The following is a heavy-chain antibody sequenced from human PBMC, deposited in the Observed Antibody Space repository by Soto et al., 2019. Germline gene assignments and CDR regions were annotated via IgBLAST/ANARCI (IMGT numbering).Heavy chain of an antibody. CDR2: ISYDGSNK. Sequence: AGGSLRLSCAASGFTFSSYGMHWVRQAPGKGLEWVAVISYDGSNKYYADSVKGRFTISRDNSKNTLYLQMNSLRAEDTAVYYCAKDTYYDYYGSGSYYTPYYFDYWGQGTLVTVSS. V-gene: IGHV3-30*18. CDR3: AKDTYYDYYGSGSYYTPYYFDY. CDR1: GFTFSSYG. J-gene: IGHJ4*02. D-gene: IGHD3-10*01.